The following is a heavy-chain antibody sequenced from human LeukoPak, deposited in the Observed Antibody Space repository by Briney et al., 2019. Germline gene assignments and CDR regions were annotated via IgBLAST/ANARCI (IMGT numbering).Heavy chain of an antibody. CDR2: INPNSGGT. Sequence: ASVKVSCKASGYSFTGYYMHWVRQAPGQGLEWMGWINPNSGGTNYAQKFQGRVTMTRDASISTAYMEVSRLTSDDTAVFYCAREGSGYPYWGQGTLVTVSS. CDR1: GYSFTGYY. D-gene: IGHD5-12*01. CDR3: AREGSGYPY. V-gene: IGHV1-2*02. J-gene: IGHJ4*02.